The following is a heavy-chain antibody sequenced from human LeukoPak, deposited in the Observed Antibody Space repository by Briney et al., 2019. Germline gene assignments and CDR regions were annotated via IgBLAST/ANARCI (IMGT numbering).Heavy chain of an antibody. D-gene: IGHD6-19*01. CDR1: GGSPSGYY. CDR2: INHSGST. Sequence: SETLSLTCAVHGGSPSGYYWSWIRQPPRKGRGWSGEINHSGSTNYNPSLKSRVTISVDTSKNQFSLKLSSVTAADTAVYYCASAHGLAAGDAFYIWGQGTMVTVSS. CDR3: ASAHGLAAGDAFYI. V-gene: IGHV4-34*01. J-gene: IGHJ3*02.